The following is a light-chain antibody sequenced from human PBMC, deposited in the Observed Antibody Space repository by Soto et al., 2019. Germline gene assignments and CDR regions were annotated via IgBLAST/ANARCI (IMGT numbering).Light chain of an antibody. Sequence: EIVMTQSPATVSVSPGERVTLSCRASQSVTINLAWYQQKPGQAPRLIVYGATTRATGIPARFSGSGSGTEFTLTISSLQSEDFAVYYCQQYNDWAPETFGQGTKVDIK. CDR2: GAT. J-gene: IGKJ1*01. CDR3: QQYNDWAPET. CDR1: QSVTIN. V-gene: IGKV3-15*01.